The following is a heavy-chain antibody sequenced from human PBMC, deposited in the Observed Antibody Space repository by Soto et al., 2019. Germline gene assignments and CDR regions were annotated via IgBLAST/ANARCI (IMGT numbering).Heavy chain of an antibody. CDR3: ARDMEQQLLQTNWFDP. Sequence: GASVKVSCKASGDTFSSYYMHWVRQAPGQGLEWMGIINPSGGSTSYAQKFQGRVTMTRDTSTSTVYMELSSLRSEDTAVYYCARDMEQQLLQTNWFDPWGQGTLVTVSS. D-gene: IGHD6-13*01. J-gene: IGHJ5*02. CDR1: GDTFSSYY. V-gene: IGHV1-46*01. CDR2: INPSGGST.